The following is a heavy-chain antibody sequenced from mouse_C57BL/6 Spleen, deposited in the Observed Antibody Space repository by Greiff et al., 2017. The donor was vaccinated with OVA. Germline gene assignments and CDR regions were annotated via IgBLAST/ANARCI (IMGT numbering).Heavy chain of an antibody. Sequence: QVQLQQPGAELVRPGSSVKLSCKASGYTFTSYWMHWVKQRPIQGLEWIGNIDPSDSETHSNPKFKDKATLTVDKSSSPAYMQLSSLTSEDSAFYYCASAWFAYWGQGTLVTVSA. J-gene: IGHJ3*01. CDR3: ASAWFAY. V-gene: IGHV1-52*01. CDR1: GYTFTSYW. CDR2: IDPSDSET.